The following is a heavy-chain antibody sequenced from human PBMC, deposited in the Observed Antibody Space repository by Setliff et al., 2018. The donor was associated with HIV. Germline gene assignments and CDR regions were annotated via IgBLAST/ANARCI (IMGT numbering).Heavy chain of an antibody. V-gene: IGHV4-59*11. CDR2: IHHNGGT. J-gene: IGHJ4*02. CDR1: YGSISGHY. D-gene: IGHD6-13*01. CDR3: ARLPDINSWPFDY. Sequence: NPSETLCLTCTVSYGSISGHYWTWIRQPPGKGLEWIGYIHHNGGTQYNPSLMSRLTMSVDSSKNQFSLSLSSVTAADTAVYYCARLPDINSWPFDYWARGTLVTVSS.